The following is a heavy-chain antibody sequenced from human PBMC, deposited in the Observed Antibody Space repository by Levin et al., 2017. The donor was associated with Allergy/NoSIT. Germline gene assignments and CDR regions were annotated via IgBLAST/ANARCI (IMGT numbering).Heavy chain of an antibody. CDR2: IYYSGST. D-gene: IGHD3-10*01. Sequence: SQTLSLTCTVSGGSISSYYWSWIRQPPGKGLEWIGYIYYSGSTNYNPSLKSRVTISVDTSKNQFSLKLSSVTAADTAVYYCARHLSGPDDIWFGEGYYYGMDVWGQGTTVTVSS. CDR3: ARHLSGPDDIWFGEGYYYGMDV. CDR1: GGSISSYY. J-gene: IGHJ6*02. V-gene: IGHV4-59*08.